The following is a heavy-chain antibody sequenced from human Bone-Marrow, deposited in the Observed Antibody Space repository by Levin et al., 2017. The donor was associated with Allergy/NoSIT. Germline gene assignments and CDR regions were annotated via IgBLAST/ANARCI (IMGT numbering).Heavy chain of an antibody. CDR2: INPNSGGT. CDR1: GYTFIGYY. V-gene: IGHV1-2*06. D-gene: IGHD4-17*01. J-gene: IGHJ4*02. CDR3: ASSDYGDYTPGY. Sequence: GESLKISCKASGYTFIGYYMHWVRQAPGQGLEWMGQINPNSGGTNYAQKFQGRVTMTRDTSISTGYLELSRLRSDDTAVYYCASSDYGDYTPGYWGQGTLVTVSS.